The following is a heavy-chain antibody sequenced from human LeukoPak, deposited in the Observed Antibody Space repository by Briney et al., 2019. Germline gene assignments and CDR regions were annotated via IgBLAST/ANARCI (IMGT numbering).Heavy chain of an antibody. Sequence: GASVKVSCKASGYTFTSYYMHWVRQAPGQGLEWMGIINPSGGSTSYAQKFQGRVTMTRDTSTSTAYMELSSLRSEDTAMYYCARDGAVAVPHFDYWGQGTLVTVSS. V-gene: IGHV1-46*01. J-gene: IGHJ4*02. CDR3: ARDGAVAVPHFDY. D-gene: IGHD6-19*01. CDR2: INPSGGST. CDR1: GYTFTSYY.